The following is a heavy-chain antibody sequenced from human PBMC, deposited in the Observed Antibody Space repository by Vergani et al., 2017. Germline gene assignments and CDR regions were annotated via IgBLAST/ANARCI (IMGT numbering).Heavy chain of an antibody. CDR1: GFTFSNSA. D-gene: IGHD5-24*01. CDR3: ARQESDGWHVDY. CDR2: IKSDGSIT. J-gene: IGHJ4*02. Sequence: EVHLLESGGGLVQSGGSLRLSCAASGFTFSNSAVSWVRQAPGRGLAWVSSIKSDGSITNYADFVRGRFTISRDNARNTLFLQLNDLRAEDTAVYYCARQESDGWHVDYWGQGILVTVSS. V-gene: IGHV3-74*02.